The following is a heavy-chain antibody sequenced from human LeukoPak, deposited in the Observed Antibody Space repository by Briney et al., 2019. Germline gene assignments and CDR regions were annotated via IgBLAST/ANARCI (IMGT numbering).Heavy chain of an antibody. D-gene: IGHD3-3*01. CDR1: GYSISSGYY. J-gene: IGHJ5*02. V-gene: IGHV4-38-2*02. Sequence: ASETLSLTCTVSGYSISSGYYWGWIRQPPGKGLEWIGEINHSGSTNYNPSLKSRVTISVDTSKNQFSLKLSSVTAADTAVYYCARGRYYDFWSGYYRTNWFDPWGQGTLVTVSS. CDR2: INHSGST. CDR3: ARGRYYDFWSGYYRTNWFDP.